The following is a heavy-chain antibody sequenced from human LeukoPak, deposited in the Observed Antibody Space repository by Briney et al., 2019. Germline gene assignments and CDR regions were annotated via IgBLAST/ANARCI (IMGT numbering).Heavy chain of an antibody. V-gene: IGHV4-34*01. CDR3: TRMTTGHDY. D-gene: IGHD4-17*01. CDR2: INHSGYT. J-gene: IGHJ4*02. CDR1: GVSFNDYY. Sequence: SETLSLTCAVSGVSFNDYYWSWVRQTPGKGLEWIGEINHSGYTNDSPSLKSRVTLSIDTSRKQFSLNLRSVTVADTGIYYCTRMTTGHDYWGQGTMVTVSS.